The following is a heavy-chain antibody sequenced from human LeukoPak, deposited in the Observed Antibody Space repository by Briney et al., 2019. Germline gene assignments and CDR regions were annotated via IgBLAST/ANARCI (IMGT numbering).Heavy chain of an antibody. D-gene: IGHD6-13*01. CDR1: GLTFSSYL. J-gene: IGHJ5*02. V-gene: IGHV3-7*01. CDR2: IKQGGSAN. CDR3: ARVVTKIPRDLAAAGLLFNWFDP. Sequence: GGSLRLSCAASGLTFSSYLLSWVRQAPGKGLEWVANIKQGGSANYYVDSVKGRLTISKENAMNSLYLQMNSLRAEDTALYYCARVVTKIPRDLAAAGLLFNWFDPWGQGTLVTVSS.